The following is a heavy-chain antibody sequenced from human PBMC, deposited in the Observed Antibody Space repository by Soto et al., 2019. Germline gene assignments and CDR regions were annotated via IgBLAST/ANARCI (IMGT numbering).Heavy chain of an antibody. CDR2: VRYSGST. V-gene: IGHV4-30-4*01. J-gene: IGHJ4*02. D-gene: IGHD1-26*01. Sequence: QVQLRESGPGLVKPSQTLSLTCTVSGASISSGDFVWSWIRQPPGKGLEWTGYVRYSGSTYYNPSLKSRVTISVDTSKNQFSVTLSSVTAANTAVYYCARLGGAVDDWGQGTLVTVS. CDR3: ARLGGAVDD. CDR1: GASISSGDFV.